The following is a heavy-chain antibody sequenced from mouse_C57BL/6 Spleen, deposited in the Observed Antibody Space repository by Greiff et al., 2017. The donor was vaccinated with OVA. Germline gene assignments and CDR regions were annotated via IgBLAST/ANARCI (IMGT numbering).Heavy chain of an antibody. V-gene: IGHV1-64*01. D-gene: IGHD1-1*01. CDR2: IHPNSGST. CDR1: GYTFTSYW. Sequence: QVQLQQSGAELVKPGASVKLSCKASGYTFTSYWMHWVKQRPGQGLEWIGMIHPNSGSTNYNEKFKSKATLTVDKSSSTAYMQLSSLTSEDSAVYYCARDGSSWYFDVWGTGTTVTVSS. J-gene: IGHJ1*03. CDR3: ARDGSSWYFDV.